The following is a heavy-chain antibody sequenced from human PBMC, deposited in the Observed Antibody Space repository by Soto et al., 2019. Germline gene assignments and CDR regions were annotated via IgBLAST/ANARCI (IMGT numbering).Heavy chain of an antibody. J-gene: IGHJ4*02. CDR1: GFTFSSYW. CDR2: MDQDGSEK. V-gene: IGHV3-7*01. CDR3: ARVVRYSQFDY. D-gene: IGHD3-9*01. Sequence: GGSLRLSCAASGFTFSSYWMTWVRQAPGKGLEWVANMDQDGSEKNYVDSVKRRFTISRDNAKKSLYLQMNSLRAEDSAVYYCARVVRYSQFDYWGQGTPVTVSS.